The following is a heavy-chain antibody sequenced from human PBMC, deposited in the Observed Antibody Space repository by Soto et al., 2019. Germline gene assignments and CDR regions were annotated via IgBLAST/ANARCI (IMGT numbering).Heavy chain of an antibody. Sequence: AGGSLRLSCAASGFTFSSLWMHRVRQAPGKGLVWVSRINSDGSSTSYADSVKGRFTISRDNAKNTLYLQMNSLRAEDTAAYYCARSDCSSTSCLVWGKGTTVTVSS. D-gene: IGHD2-2*01. J-gene: IGHJ6*04. CDR2: INSDGSST. CDR1: GFTFSSLW. CDR3: ARSDCSSTSCLV. V-gene: IGHV3-74*01.